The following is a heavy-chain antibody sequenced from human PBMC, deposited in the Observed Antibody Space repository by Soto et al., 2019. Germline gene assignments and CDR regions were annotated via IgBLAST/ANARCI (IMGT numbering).Heavy chain of an antibody. CDR3: ARDCAPNYYDSSGSYP. CDR1: GFTFSSYE. CDR2: ISSSGSTI. V-gene: IGHV3-48*03. J-gene: IGHJ5*02. D-gene: IGHD3-22*01. Sequence: PGGSLRLSCAASGFTFSSYEMNWVRQAPGKGLEWVSYISSSGSTIYYADSVKGRFTISRDNAKNSLYLQMNSLRAEDTAVYYCARDCAPNYYDSSGSYPWGKGTLVTVSS.